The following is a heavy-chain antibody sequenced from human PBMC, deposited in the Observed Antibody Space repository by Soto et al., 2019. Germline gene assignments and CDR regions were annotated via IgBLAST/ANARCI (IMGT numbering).Heavy chain of an antibody. D-gene: IGHD1-1*01. Sequence: QVHLVQSGAEVKKPGASVKVSCKASGYTFTSYGITWVRQAPGQGLEWMGWISAHNGNTDYAQKLQGRVIVTRDTSTSTAYMELRSLISDDKAVYYCARGRYGDSWGQGALVTVSS. CDR1: GYTFTSYG. CDR3: ARGRYGDS. J-gene: IGHJ4*02. V-gene: IGHV1-18*01. CDR2: ISAHNGNT.